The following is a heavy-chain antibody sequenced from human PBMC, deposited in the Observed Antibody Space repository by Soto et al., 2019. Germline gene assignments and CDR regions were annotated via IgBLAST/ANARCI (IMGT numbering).Heavy chain of an antibody. CDR2: IIPILGIA. J-gene: IGHJ4*02. CDR3: ARSLGRYDSSGYYYYF. Sequence: VASVKVSCKASGGTFSSYTLSWVRQAPGQGLEWMGRIIPILGIANYAQKFQGRVTITADKSTSTAYMELSSLRSEDTAVYYCARSLGRYDSSGYYYYFWGQGTPVTVSS. D-gene: IGHD3-22*01. V-gene: IGHV1-69*02. CDR1: GGTFSSYT.